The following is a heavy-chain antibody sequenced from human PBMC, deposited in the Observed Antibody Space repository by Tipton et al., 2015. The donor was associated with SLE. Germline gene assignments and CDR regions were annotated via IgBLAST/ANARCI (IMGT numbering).Heavy chain of an antibody. CDR2: ISWNSDNI. CDR3: AKASLLWFGELLPYYFDS. J-gene: IGHJ4*02. CDR1: GFTFGDYS. Sequence: SLRLSCAASGFTFGDYSMHWLRQAPGKGPVWASSISWNSDNILFADSVKGRFTISRDNAKNSLYLQMNSLRPEDTAFYYCAKASLLWFGELLPYYFDSWGQGTLVTVTS. D-gene: IGHD3-10*01. V-gene: IGHV3-9*01.